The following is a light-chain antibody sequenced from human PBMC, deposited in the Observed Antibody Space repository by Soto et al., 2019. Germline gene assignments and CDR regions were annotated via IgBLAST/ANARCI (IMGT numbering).Light chain of an antibody. V-gene: IGLV2-14*01. CDR1: SSDVGGYRF. Sequence: QSVLTQPASVSGSPGQSITISCTGTSSDVGGYRFVSWYQQHPGKAPKLMIYEVSNRPSGVSNRFSGSKSGNTASLTISGLQAEDEADYYCISYTSSNPRVYGGGTKVTVL. CDR2: EVS. J-gene: IGLJ2*01. CDR3: ISYTSSNPRV.